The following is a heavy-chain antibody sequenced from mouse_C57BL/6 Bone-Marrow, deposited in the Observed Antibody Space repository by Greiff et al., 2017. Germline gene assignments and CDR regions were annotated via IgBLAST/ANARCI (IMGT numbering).Heavy chain of an antibody. Sequence: ESGPGLVKPSQSLSLTCSVTGYSITSGYYWNWIRQFPGNKLEWMGYISYDGSNNYNPSLKNRISITRDTSKNQFFLKLNSVTTEDTATYYRARQGDWAYWGQGTLVTVSA. J-gene: IGHJ3*01. CDR3: ARQGDWAY. CDR1: GYSITSGYY. CDR2: ISYDGSN. D-gene: IGHD3-3*01. V-gene: IGHV3-6*01.